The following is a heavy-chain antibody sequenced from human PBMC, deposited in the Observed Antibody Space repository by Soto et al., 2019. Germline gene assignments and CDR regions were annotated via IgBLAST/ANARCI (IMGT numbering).Heavy chain of an antibody. CDR1: GYPISTGFN. CDR2: IYHSGST. CDR3: ARDWGTGFYQLDS. V-gene: IGHV4-38-2*02. D-gene: IGHD2-2*01. J-gene: IGHJ4*02. Sequence: PSETLSLTCAVSGYPISTGFNWAWIRQPPGKGLEWIGSIYHSGSTYYNLSLKSRVTISSDASKNQISLKLSSVSAADTALYYWARDWGTGFYQLDSWGQGTLVTVSS.